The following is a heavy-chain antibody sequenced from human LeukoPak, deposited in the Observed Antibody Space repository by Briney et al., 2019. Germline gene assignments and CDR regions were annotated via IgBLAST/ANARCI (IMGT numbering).Heavy chain of an antibody. V-gene: IGHV4-34*01. CDR2: INHSGST. D-gene: IGHD4-17*01. J-gene: IGHJ6*02. CDR1: GGSFSGYY. CDR3: ARGPTVGMDA. Sequence: SETLSLTCAVYGGSFSGYYWSWIRQPPGKGLEWIGEINHSGSTNYNPSLKSRVTISVDTSKNQFSLKLSSVTAADTAVYYCARGPTVGMDAWGQGTTVTVSS.